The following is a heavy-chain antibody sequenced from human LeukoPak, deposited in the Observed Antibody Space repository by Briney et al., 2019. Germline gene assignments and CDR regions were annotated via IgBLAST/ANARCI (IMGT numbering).Heavy chain of an antibody. Sequence: SETLSLTCALYGGSFSGYYWSWIRQSPGKGLEWIGEINHSGSTNYNPSLESRVSMSIDTSKNQFYLKLTSVTATDTAVYYCARGQAHYDYVWESYRSFGMDVWGQGTTVTVSS. J-gene: IGHJ6*02. CDR1: GGSFSGYY. D-gene: IGHD3-16*02. V-gene: IGHV4-34*01. CDR3: ARGQAHYDYVWESYRSFGMDV. CDR2: INHSGST.